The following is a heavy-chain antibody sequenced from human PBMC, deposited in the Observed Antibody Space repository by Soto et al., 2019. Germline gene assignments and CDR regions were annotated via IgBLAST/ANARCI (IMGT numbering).Heavy chain of an antibody. V-gene: IGHV1-69*15. J-gene: IGHJ4*02. D-gene: IGHD5-18*01. CDR1: GGTFYTYT. CDR3: ARIPRYSFPTSDDLDS. Sequence: QVQLVQSGADVRKPGSSVQVSCKASGGTFYTYTFSWVRQAPGQGLEWMGSITPIYPTTNYAEKFQGRLTGTADGSTNTAYMELNSLTSEDTAVYYCARIPRYSFPTSDDLDSWGQGTLVTVSS. CDR2: ITPIYPTT.